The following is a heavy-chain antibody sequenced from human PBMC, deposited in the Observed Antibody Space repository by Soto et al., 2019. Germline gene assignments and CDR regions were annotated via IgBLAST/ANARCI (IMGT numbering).Heavy chain of an antibody. CDR2: INVYNGNT. V-gene: IGHV1-18*01. Sequence: GASVKVSCKASGYTFTNYGSRWVRQAPGQGLEWMGWINVYNGNTKYAQKVQGRVTMTTDTSTSTAYMELRSLRSDDTAVYYCARGVGSGSYYNQYNWFDPWGQGTLVTVSS. J-gene: IGHJ5*02. CDR3: ARGVGSGSYYNQYNWFDP. CDR1: GYTFTNYG. D-gene: IGHD3-10*01.